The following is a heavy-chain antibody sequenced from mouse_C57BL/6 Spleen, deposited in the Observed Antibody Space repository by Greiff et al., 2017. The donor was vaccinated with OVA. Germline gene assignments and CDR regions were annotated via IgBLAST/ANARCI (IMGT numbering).Heavy chain of an antibody. CDR2: IHPNSGST. V-gene: IGHV1-64*01. Sequence: QVQLQQPGAELVKPGASVKLSCKASGYTFTSYWMHWVKQRPGQGLEWIGMIHPNSGSTNYNEKFKGKATLTADKSSSTAYMQLNSLTSEDSAVYFCARGLGDYFDYWGQGTTLTVSS. D-gene: IGHD4-1*01. CDR1: GYTFTSYW. J-gene: IGHJ2*01. CDR3: ARGLGDYFDY.